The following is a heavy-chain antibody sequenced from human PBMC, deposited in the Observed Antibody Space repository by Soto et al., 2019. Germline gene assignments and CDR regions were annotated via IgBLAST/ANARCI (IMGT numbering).Heavy chain of an antibody. J-gene: IGHJ6*02. CDR1: GFTFSSYG. Sequence: GGSLRLSCAASGFTFSSYGMHWVRQAPGKGLEWVAVISYDGSNKYYADSVKGRFTISRDNSKNTLYLQMNSLRAEGTAVYYCAKDRGGYCSSTSCYYYGMDVWGQGTTVTVSS. D-gene: IGHD2-2*01. CDR2: ISYDGSNK. CDR3: AKDRGGYCSSTSCYYYGMDV. V-gene: IGHV3-30*18.